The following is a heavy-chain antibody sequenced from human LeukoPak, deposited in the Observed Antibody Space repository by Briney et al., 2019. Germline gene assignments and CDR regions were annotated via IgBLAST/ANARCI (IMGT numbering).Heavy chain of an antibody. D-gene: IGHD3-3*01. CDR3: ARGADFWSGYSGIGYYYYYMDV. V-gene: IGHV4-34*01. J-gene: IGHJ6*03. Sequence: SETLSLTCAVYGGSLSGYYWSWIRQPPGKGLEWIGEINHSGSTNYNPSLKSRVTISVDTSKNQFSLNLSSVTAADTAVYYCARGADFWSGYSGIGYYYYYMDVWGKGTTVTVSS. CDR2: INHSGST. CDR1: GGSLSGYY.